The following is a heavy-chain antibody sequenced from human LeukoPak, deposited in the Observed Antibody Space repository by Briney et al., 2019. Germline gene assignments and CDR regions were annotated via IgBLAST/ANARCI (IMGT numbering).Heavy chain of an antibody. CDR3: AGLRGGNQYHRGMDV. J-gene: IGHJ6*02. Sequence: PSETLSLTCTVSGDSVSGVYWSWIRQSPTKGLEWIGYLYDSGSTTYNPSLKSRVTISVDTSKSQFSLRLSSLTAADTAVYFCAGLRGGNQYHRGMDVWGQGTTVTVSS. CDR2: LYDSGST. CDR1: GDSVSGVY. V-gene: IGHV4-59*02. D-gene: IGHD1-14*01.